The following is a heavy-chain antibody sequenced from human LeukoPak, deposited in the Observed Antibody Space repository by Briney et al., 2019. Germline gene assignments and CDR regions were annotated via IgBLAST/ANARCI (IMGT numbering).Heavy chain of an antibody. V-gene: IGHV3-48*03. J-gene: IGHJ4*02. CDR3: ASSLGGYYGY. Sequence: GGSLRLSCAASGFTFSSYEMNWVRQAPGKGLEWVSYISTSGSGSTIYYADSVKGRFTISRDNAKNSLYLQMNSLRAEDTAVYYCASSLGGYYGYWGQGTLVTVSS. CDR2: ISTSGSGSTI. CDR1: GFTFSSYE. D-gene: IGHD3-22*01.